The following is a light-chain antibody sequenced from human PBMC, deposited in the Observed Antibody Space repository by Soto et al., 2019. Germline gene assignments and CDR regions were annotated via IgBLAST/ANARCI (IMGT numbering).Light chain of an antibody. V-gene: IGLV2-8*01. J-gene: IGLJ1*01. CDR1: KSDIGVYDF. CDR3: KSYAGSNTYV. Sequence: QSVLTQPPSASGSPGQSVTICCTGTKSDIGVYDFVSWYQHHPGKAPRLIIYEVVQRPSGVPDRFSGSKSGNTASLTVSGLQAEDEADYFCKSYAGSNTYVFGSGTKVTVL. CDR2: EVV.